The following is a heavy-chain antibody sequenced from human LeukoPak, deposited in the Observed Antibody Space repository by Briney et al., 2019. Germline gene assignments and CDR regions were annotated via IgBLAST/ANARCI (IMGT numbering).Heavy chain of an antibody. CDR3: ARSIAAAEGPFDY. J-gene: IGHJ4*02. D-gene: IGHD6-13*01. Sequence: GGSLRLSCAASGFTFSTYWMSLVRQAPGKGLEWVANIKQDGSEKYYVDSVKGRFTISRDNAKNSLYLQMNSLRAEDTAVYYCARSIAAAEGPFDYWGQGTLVTVSS. V-gene: IGHV3-7*01. CDR2: IKQDGSEK. CDR1: GFTFSTYW.